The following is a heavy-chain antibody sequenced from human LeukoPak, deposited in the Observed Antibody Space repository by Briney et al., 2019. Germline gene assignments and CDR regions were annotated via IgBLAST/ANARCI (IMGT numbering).Heavy chain of an antibody. CDR1: GASISGSRYY. Sequence: SETLSLTCTVSGASISGSRYYWGWIRQPPGKGLEWIGTIYYSGTTYYNPSLESRVTISIDTSKNQFSLKLSSVTAADTAVYYCARLVGAATNPFDYWGQGTLVTVSS. J-gene: IGHJ4*02. CDR2: IYYSGTT. V-gene: IGHV4-39*01. CDR3: ARLVGAATNPFDY. D-gene: IGHD1-26*01.